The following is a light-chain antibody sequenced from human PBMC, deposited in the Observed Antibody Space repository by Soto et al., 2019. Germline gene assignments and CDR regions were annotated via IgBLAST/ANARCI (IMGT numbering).Light chain of an antibody. J-gene: IGLJ1*01. CDR1: SSNIGSNT. Sequence: LTQPPSASGTPGQRVTISCSGSSSNIGSNTVNWYQQLPGTAPKLLIHANNQRPSGVPDRFSGSKSGTSASLAISWLQSEEADYYCAAWDDSLNGYVFGTGTKVTVL. V-gene: IGLV1-44*01. CDR3: AAWDDSLNGYV. CDR2: ANN.